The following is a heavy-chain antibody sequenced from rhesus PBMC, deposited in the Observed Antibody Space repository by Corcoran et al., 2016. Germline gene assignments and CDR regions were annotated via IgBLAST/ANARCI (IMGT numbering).Heavy chain of an antibody. Sequence: QVQLQESGPGLVRPSETLSLTCAVPGGSISGSYRWSWIRQPPGKGSEWIGYIYGSSTSTNYNPSLKSRVTISQDTSKNQFSLKLSSMTAADTAVYFCARVYTSGWSGGGLDSWGQGVVVTVSS. CDR2: IYGSSTST. D-gene: IGHD6S26*01. CDR3: ARVYTSGWSGGGLDS. J-gene: IGHJ6*01. V-gene: IGHV4S10*01. CDR1: GGSISGSYR.